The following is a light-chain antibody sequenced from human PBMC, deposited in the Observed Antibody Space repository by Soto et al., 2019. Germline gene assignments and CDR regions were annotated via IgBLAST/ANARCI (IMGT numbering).Light chain of an antibody. Sequence: EMVLTQPPGTLSLSPGERATLSCRASHSLDSYLAWYQKKPGQAPRLLIYDTSNRASGIPARFSGSGSGTDFTLTISSLEPEDSAVYYCLHRSNWPTCGQGTKVDIK. J-gene: IGKJ1*01. CDR1: HSLDSY. CDR3: LHRSNWPT. V-gene: IGKV3-11*01. CDR2: DTS.